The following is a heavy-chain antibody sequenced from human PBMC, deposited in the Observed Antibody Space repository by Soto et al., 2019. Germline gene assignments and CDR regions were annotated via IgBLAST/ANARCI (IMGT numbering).Heavy chain of an antibody. D-gene: IGHD6-19*01. CDR2: ISGDSGNT. CDR1: GYMFTKSA. V-gene: IGHV1-3*01. J-gene: IGHJ4*01. CDR3: ARDGGAAGNTNCDY. Sequence: ASVKVSCKASGYMFTKSAMHWVRQAPGQRLEWVGWISGDSGNTKYSPKLQDRVTITRDTSASTAYMELSSLRSEDTALYYCARDGGAAGNTNCDYWGQGTLVTVSS.